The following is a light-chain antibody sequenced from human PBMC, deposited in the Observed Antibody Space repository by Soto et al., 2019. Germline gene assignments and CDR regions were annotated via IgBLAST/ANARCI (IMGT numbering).Light chain of an antibody. Sequence: DIQLTQYPSSLSASVGDTVTITCRASQTISTYLLWYHQKPGRAPNLLIYNASTLHSGVPSKFSGSGSGIDFTLTISGLQPEDFATYHCQQTYSDISFGGGTKVDIK. J-gene: IGKJ4*01. CDR2: NAS. CDR1: QTISTY. CDR3: QQTYSDIS. V-gene: IGKV1-39*01.